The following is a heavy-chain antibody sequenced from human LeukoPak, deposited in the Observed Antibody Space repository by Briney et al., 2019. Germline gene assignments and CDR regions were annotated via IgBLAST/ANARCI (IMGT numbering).Heavy chain of an antibody. Sequence: GESLKISCKGSGYGFTSYWIGWVRQMPGKGLEWMGIIYPGDSDTRYSPSFQGQVTISADKSISTAYLQWSSLEASDTAMYYCARGGYYYDSSGYYGYFQHWGQGTLVTVSS. CDR3: ARGGYYYDSSGYYGYFQH. CDR1: GYGFTSYW. D-gene: IGHD3-22*01. CDR2: IYPGDSDT. J-gene: IGHJ1*01. V-gene: IGHV5-51*01.